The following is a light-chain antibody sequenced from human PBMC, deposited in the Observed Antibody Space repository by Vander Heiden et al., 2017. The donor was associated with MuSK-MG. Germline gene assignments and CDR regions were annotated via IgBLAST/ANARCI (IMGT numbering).Light chain of an antibody. J-gene: IGKJ5*01. CDR1: QRVISSY. CDR2: GAS. V-gene: IGKV3-20*01. CDR3: QQYGSSHT. Sequence: EVEPTQSPGHLPLSPGERATLSGRAIQRVISSYLAWYQQKPGQAPRLLIYGASSSATRIPDRFSVSGSGTDFTLTISMLEPEDFAVYYCQQYGSSHTLGQGTRLE.